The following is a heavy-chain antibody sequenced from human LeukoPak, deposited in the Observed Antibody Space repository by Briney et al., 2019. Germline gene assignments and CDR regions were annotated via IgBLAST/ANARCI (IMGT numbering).Heavy chain of an antibody. D-gene: IGHD3-10*01. CDR2: INPGTGGT. Sequence: ASVKVSCKAFSNYYIHWVRQAPGQGLEWMGWINPGTGGTNYAQKFQGRVNMTRDTSISTAYMELSRLRSDDTAVYYCARASEDGSGSVDYWGQGTLVTVSS. CDR3: ARASEDGSGSVDY. J-gene: IGHJ4*02. V-gene: IGHV1-2*02. CDR1: FSNYY.